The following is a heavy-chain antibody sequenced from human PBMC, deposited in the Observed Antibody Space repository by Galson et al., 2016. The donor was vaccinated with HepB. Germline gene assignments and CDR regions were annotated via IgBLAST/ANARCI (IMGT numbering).Heavy chain of an antibody. V-gene: IGHV3-33*06. CDR3: TKDFRYGSA. Sequence: SLRLSCAASGFTFSNYGLHWVRQAPGKGLEWVAATWFEGRAQYYGDSVKGRFTISKDNSKNTRVLQMNSLRAEDTAIYYCTKDFRYGSACGQGTLVTVSS. CDR1: GFTFSNYG. CDR2: TWFEGRAQ. J-gene: IGHJ5*02. D-gene: IGHD6-19*01.